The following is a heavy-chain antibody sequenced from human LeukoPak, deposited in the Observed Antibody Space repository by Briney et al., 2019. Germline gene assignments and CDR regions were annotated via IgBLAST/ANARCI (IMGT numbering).Heavy chain of an antibody. Sequence: SETLSLTCTVSGGPISSSSYYWGWIRQPPGKGLEWIGSSYYSGSTYYNPSLKSRVTISVDTSKNQFSLKLSSVTAADTAVYYCARDEGRTYSGSGVPFDPWGQGTLVTVSS. V-gene: IGHV4-39*07. D-gene: IGHD3-10*01. J-gene: IGHJ5*02. CDR1: GGPISSSSYY. CDR3: ARDEGRTYSGSGVPFDP. CDR2: SYYSGST.